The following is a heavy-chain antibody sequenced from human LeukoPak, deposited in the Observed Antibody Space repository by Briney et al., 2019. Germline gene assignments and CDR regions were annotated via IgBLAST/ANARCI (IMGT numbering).Heavy chain of an antibody. CDR2: IYYSGST. CDR3: ARSAVDDFWSGSLPFDP. J-gene: IGHJ5*02. V-gene: IGHV4-59*05. Sequence: PSETLSLTCTVSGGSISSYYWSWIRQPAGKGLEWIGSIYYSGSTYYNPSLKSRVTISVGTSKNQFSLKLSSVTAADTAVYYCARSAVDDFWSGSLPFDPWGQGTLVTVSS. D-gene: IGHD3-3*01. CDR1: GGSISSYY.